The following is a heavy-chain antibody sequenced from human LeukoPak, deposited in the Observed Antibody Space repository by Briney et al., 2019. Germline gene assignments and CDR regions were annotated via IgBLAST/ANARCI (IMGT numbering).Heavy chain of an antibody. CDR3: AREVGSSDHYGMDV. CDR1: GFTFSSYA. Sequence: GGSLRLSCAASGFTFSSYAMHWVRQAPGKGLEWVAVISYDGSNKYYADSVKGRFTISRDNSKNTLYLQMNSLRAEDTAVYYCAREVGSSDHYGMDVWGQGTTVTVSS. J-gene: IGHJ6*02. CDR2: ISYDGSNK. D-gene: IGHD6-13*01. V-gene: IGHV3-30-3*01.